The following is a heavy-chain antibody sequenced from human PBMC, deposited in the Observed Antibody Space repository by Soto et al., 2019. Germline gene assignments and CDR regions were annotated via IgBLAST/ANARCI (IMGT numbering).Heavy chain of an antibody. V-gene: IGHV3-30*03. J-gene: IGHJ4*02. CDR2: ISYDGSNK. CDR1: GFTFSSYG. D-gene: IGHD2-2*01. CDR3: AARYQQDNRLGGDYFDY. Sequence: GGSLRLSCAASGFTFSSYGMHWVRQAPGKGLEWVAVISYDGSNKYYADSVKGRFTISRDNSKNTLYLQMNSLRAEDTAVYYCAARYQQDNRLGGDYFDYWGQGTLVTVSS.